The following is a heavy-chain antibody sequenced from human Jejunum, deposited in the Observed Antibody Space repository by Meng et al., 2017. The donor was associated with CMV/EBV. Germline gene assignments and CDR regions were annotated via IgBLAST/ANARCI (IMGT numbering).Heavy chain of an antibody. Sequence: LSCAGSGLTFDRYWMYWVRQAPGKGPVWVSGISNDGRTTSYADSVKGRFTISRDNAKNTLSLQMNSLRAEDTAVYYCVTYNWGYVIDYWGQGALVTVSS. J-gene: IGHJ4*02. V-gene: IGHV3-74*01. CDR1: GLTFDRYW. CDR2: ISNDGRTT. D-gene: IGHD7-27*01. CDR3: VTYNWGYVIDY.